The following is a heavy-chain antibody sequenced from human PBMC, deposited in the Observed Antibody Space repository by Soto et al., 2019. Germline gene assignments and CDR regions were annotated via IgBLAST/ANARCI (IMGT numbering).Heavy chain of an antibody. D-gene: IGHD2-2*01. Sequence: QVQLVQSGAEVKKPGSSVKVSCKASGGTFSSYTISWVRQAPGQGLEWMGRIIPILGIANYAQKFQGRVTITADKSTSTAYLELSSLRPEDTAVYYCARDQRYCSSTSCYYFDYWGQGTLVTVSS. J-gene: IGHJ4*02. CDR2: IIPILGIA. V-gene: IGHV1-69*08. CDR3: ARDQRYCSSTSCYYFDY. CDR1: GGTFSSYT.